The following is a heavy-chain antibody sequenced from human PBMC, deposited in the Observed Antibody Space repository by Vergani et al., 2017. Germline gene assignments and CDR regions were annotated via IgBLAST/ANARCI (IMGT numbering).Heavy chain of an antibody. CDR2: IYNSGNG. Sequence: QVQLQESGPGLVKPSETLSLTCTVSNDSVSNTFYYWGWIRQPPGKGLEWIGSIYNSGNGDSSSSLKSRVTISADTSKNQFSLRLTSVTAADTAVYYCASGKYYSDSTSHFRGRYFDVWGRGTLVTVPS. J-gene: IGHJ2*01. D-gene: IGHD3-16*01. CDR3: ASGKYYSDSTSHFRGRYFDV. V-gene: IGHV4-39*01. CDR1: NDSVSNTFYY.